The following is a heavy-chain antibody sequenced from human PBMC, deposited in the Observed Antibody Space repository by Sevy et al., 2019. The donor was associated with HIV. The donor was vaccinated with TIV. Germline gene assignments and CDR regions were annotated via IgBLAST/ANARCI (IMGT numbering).Heavy chain of an antibody. D-gene: IGHD6-19*01. CDR3: TTRGRVADPGGIYHNGMDV. V-gene: IGHV3-15*01. CDR1: GFTFNNAW. J-gene: IGHJ6*02. CDR2: IKSKVDGGTT. Sequence: GGSLRLSCAASGFTFNNAWMSWVRQAPGKGLEWVGRIKSKVDGGTTDYATPVKGRFTILREDSKNTLYLQMNSLKTEDTAVYYCTTRGRVADPGGIYHNGMDVWGQGTTVTVSS.